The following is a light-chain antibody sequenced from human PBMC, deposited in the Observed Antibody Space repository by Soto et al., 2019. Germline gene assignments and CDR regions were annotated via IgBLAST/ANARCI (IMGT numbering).Light chain of an antibody. CDR1: QSIDGN. CDR2: AAS. CDR3: QEYNTGPGT. J-gene: IGKJ1*01. V-gene: IGKV3-15*01. Sequence: ATLSVPPGKAATLHCRASQSIDGNLAWYQQRPGQAPRLLINAASTRATGVPARFIGCRSGTDFALTIRSRHSEYFAVYYCQEYNTGPGTVGQGTRLDIK.